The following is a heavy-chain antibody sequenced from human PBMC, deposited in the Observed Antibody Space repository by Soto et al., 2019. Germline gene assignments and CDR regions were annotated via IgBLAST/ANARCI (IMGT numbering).Heavy chain of an antibody. D-gene: IGHD3-3*01. V-gene: IGHV4-31*03. Sequence: SETLSLSCTVSGGSGCSGAYYCSWIRKNPGRGLELIGYIYYTGNTYYAPFLKSRLAISVDTSKNQFSVNVRAVTAAVTGGYFCTWYPRSAYYHDHGGQGTVVTVSS. CDR2: IYYTGNT. CDR3: TWYPRSAYYHDH. CDR1: GGSGCSGAYY. J-gene: IGHJ4*02.